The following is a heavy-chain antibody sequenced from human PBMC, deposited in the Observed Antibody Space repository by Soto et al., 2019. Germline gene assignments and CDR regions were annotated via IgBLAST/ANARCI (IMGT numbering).Heavy chain of an antibody. CDR3: GKGRSYYYYYGVDV. CDR1: GFTFDDYA. D-gene: IGHD1-26*01. CDR2: ISWNSGSI. Sequence: PGGSLRLSCAASGFTFDDYAMHWVRQAPGKGLEWVSGISWNSGSIGYADSVKGRFTISRDNSKSTLYLQMNSLRAEDTAVYYCGKGRSYYYYYGVDVWGQGTTVTVSS. V-gene: IGHV3-9*01. J-gene: IGHJ6*02.